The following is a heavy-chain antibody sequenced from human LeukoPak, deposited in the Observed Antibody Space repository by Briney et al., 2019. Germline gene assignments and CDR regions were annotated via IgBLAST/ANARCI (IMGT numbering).Heavy chain of an antibody. CDR2: INPNSGGT. Sequence: ASVKVSCKASGYTFTGYYMHWVRQAPGQGLEWMGWINPNSGGTNYAQKFQGRVTMTRDTSISTAYMELSRLRSDDTAVYYCARVAGYSSSWYDYWGQGTLVTASS. J-gene: IGHJ4*02. V-gene: IGHV1-2*02. CDR3: ARVAGYSSSWYDY. CDR1: GYTFTGYY. D-gene: IGHD6-13*01.